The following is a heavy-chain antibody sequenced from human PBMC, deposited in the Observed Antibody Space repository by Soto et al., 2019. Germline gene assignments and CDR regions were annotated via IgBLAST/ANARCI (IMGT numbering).Heavy chain of an antibody. D-gene: IGHD2-2*01. J-gene: IGHJ4*02. CDR3: VTRQMPGY. V-gene: IGHV3-30*04. Sequence: VQLVEYGGGVVKPGRSLRISCVASGFTIINNAMYWVRQAPGKGLEWVAVTSNDGSDEYYTDSVKGRFTIFRDNSEDILYLQMNSLTVDDTAVYYFVTRQMPGYWGQVTLVTVSP. CDR2: TSNDGSDE. CDR1: GFTIINNA.